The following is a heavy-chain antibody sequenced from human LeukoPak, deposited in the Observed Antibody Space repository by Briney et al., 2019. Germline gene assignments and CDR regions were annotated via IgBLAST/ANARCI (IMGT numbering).Heavy chain of an antibody. CDR2: ISSGSSYM. Sequence: GGSLRLSCGVSGLPFNIYNKNGVRQAPGKGLEWVSSISSGSSYMYYADSVKGRFTISRDNAKSSLYLQMNSLRAEDTAVYYCARAYGDYVGHYYYYMDVWGKGTTVTVSS. CDR1: GLPFNIYN. D-gene: IGHD4-17*01. V-gene: IGHV3-21*01. J-gene: IGHJ6*03. CDR3: ARAYGDYVGHYYYYMDV.